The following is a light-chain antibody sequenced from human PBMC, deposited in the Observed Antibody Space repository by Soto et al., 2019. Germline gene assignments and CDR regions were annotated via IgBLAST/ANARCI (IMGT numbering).Light chain of an antibody. J-gene: IGKJ2*01. CDR2: GAF. V-gene: IGKV3D-15*01. CDR1: QSVSSD. CDR3: HQYHNWPRT. Sequence: ETVMTQSPATLSVSPGERATLSCRASQSVSSDLAWYQQKPGQSPRLLISGAFTRATGIPGRFSGSGSGTEFTLTISSLQSEDFAVYCCHQYHNWPRTFGQGTKLEIK.